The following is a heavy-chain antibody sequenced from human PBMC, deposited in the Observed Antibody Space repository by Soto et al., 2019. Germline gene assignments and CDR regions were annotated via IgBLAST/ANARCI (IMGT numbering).Heavy chain of an antibody. Sequence: EVQLVESGGGLVQPGGSLRLSCAASGFTFSSYSINWVRQAPGKGLEWISYISGSSDTISYAESVKGRFTISRDNAKNSLDLQMNSRGAEDTAVYYCAFWEWYFDLWGRGTLVTVSS. J-gene: IGHJ2*01. D-gene: IGHD3-10*01. CDR3: AFWEWYFDL. CDR1: GFTFSSYS. CDR2: ISGSSDTI. V-gene: IGHV3-48*01.